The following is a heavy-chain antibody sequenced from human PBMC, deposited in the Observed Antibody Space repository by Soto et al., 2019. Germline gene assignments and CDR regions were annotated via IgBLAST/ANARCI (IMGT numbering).Heavy chain of an antibody. CDR3: ARESEDLTSNFDY. Sequence: EVQLVESGGGLVKPGGSLRLSCAASGFIFTRYSMNWVRQAPGKGLEWVSSISSTTNYIYYGDSMKGRFTISRDNAKNSVYLEMNSLRAEDTAVYYCARESEDLTSNFDYWGQGTLVTVSS. CDR1: GFIFTRYS. CDR2: ISSTTNYI. J-gene: IGHJ4*02. V-gene: IGHV3-21*06.